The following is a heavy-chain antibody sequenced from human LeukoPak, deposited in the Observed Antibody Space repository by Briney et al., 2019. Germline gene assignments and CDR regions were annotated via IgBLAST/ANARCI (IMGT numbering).Heavy chain of an antibody. CDR3: ARASNWNYFRALDY. J-gene: IGHJ4*02. V-gene: IGHV4-61*02. CDR1: GGSISSGSYY. D-gene: IGHD1-7*01. CDR2: IYTSGST. Sequence: PSETLSLTCTVSGGSISSGSYYWSWIRQPAGKGLEWIGRIYTSGSTNYNPSLKSRVTISVDTSKNLFSLKLSSVTAADTAVYYRARASNWNYFRALDYWGQGTLVTVSS.